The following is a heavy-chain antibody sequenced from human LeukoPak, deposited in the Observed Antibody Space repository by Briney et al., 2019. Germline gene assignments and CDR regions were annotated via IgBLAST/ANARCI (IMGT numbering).Heavy chain of an antibody. D-gene: IGHD2-2*01. CDR3: ARACSSTSCQGTFDY. Sequence: SETLSLTCAAYGGSFSGYYWSWIRQPPGKGLEWIGEINHSGSTNYNPSLKSRVTISVDTSKNQFSLKLSSVTAADTAVYYCARACSSTSCQGTFDYWGQGTLVTVSS. CDR1: GGSFSGYY. CDR2: INHSGST. J-gene: IGHJ4*02. V-gene: IGHV4-34*01.